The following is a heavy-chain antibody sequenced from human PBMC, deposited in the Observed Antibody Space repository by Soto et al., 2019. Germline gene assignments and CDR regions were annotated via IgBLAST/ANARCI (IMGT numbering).Heavy chain of an antibody. CDR2: ISYDGSNK. Sequence: SLRLSCAASGFTFSSYAMHWVRQAPGKGLEWVAVISYDGSNKYYADSVKGRFTISRDNSKNTLYLQMNSLRAEDTAVYYCAKDAIGYCSGCSCYGLDYWGQGTLVTVSS. J-gene: IGHJ4*02. CDR1: GFTFSSYA. D-gene: IGHD2-15*01. CDR3: AKDAIGYCSGCSCYGLDY. V-gene: IGHV3-30-3*01.